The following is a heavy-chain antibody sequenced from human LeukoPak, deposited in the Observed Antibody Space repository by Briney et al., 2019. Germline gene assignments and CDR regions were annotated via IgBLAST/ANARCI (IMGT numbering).Heavy chain of an antibody. CDR3: ARDYFDYGDYVGSWAFDI. V-gene: IGHV4-4*07. CDR1: GGSISSYY. CDR2: IYTSGST. J-gene: IGHJ3*02. D-gene: IGHD4-17*01. Sequence: PSETLSLTCTVSGGSISSYYWSWIRQPAGKGLEWIGRIYTSGSTNYNPSLKSRVTMSVDTSKNQFSLKPSSVTAADTAVYYCARDYFDYGDYVGSWAFDIWGQGTMVTVSS.